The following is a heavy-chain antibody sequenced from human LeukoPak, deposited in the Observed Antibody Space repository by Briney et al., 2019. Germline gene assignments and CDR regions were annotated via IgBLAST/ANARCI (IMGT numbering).Heavy chain of an antibody. D-gene: IGHD2-15*01. CDR2: IYYSGST. V-gene: IGHV4-39*01. J-gene: IGHJ5*02. Sequence: KASETLSLTCTVSGGSISSSSYYWGWIRQPPGKGLEWIGSIYYSGSTYYNPSLKSRVTISVGTSKNQFSLKLSSVTAADTAVYYCARQRRESVLEDDNWFDPWGQGTLVTVSS. CDR3: ARQRRESVLEDDNWFDP. CDR1: GGSISSSSYY.